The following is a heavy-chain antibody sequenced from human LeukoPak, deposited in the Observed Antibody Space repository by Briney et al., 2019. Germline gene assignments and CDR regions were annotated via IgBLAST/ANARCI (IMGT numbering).Heavy chain of an antibody. J-gene: IGHJ6*03. D-gene: IGHD5-12*01. Sequence: KPSETLSLTCTVSGGFISSYYWSWIRQPPGKGLEWIGYIYYSGSTNYNPSLKSRVTISVDTSKNQLSLKLSSVTAADTAVYYCARMVDSGYDHYYYYYYMDVWGKGTTVTVSS. V-gene: IGHV4-59*01. CDR2: IYYSGST. CDR1: GGFISSYY. CDR3: ARMVDSGYDHYYYYYYMDV.